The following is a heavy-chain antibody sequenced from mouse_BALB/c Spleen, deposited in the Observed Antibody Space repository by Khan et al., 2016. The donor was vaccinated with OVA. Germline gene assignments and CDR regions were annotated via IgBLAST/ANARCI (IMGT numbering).Heavy chain of an antibody. CDR1: GYTFTTFI. CDR2: INPYNVGT. V-gene: IGHV1S136*01. J-gene: IGHJ3*01. Sequence: VQLKESGPELVKPGASVKMSCKASGYTFTTFIMHWVKQKPGQGLEWIGYINPYNVGTKYTEKFKGKATLTSDKSSSTAYMDLSSLTSEDSAVYYCVRDYGYSYWFAYWGQGTLVTVSA. D-gene: IGHD1-1*01. CDR3: VRDYGYSYWFAY.